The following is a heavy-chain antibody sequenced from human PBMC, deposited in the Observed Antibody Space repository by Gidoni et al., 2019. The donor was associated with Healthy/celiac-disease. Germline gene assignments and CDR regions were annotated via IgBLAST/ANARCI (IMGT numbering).Heavy chain of an antibody. CDR3: ARDYEAYFDL. Sequence: QLQLQESGPGLVKPSETLSLTCTVSGGSISSSRYDWGWIRQPPGKGLAWIGSIYYSGSTYYNPSLKSRVTISVDTSKNQFSLKLSSVTAADTAVYYCARDYEAYFDLWGRGTLVTVSS. CDR2: IYYSGST. CDR1: GGSISSSRYD. V-gene: IGHV4-39*01. D-gene: IGHD4-17*01. J-gene: IGHJ2*01.